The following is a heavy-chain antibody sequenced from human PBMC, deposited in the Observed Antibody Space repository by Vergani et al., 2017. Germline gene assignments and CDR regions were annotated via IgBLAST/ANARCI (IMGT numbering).Heavy chain of an antibody. CDR2: ISWNSGSI. CDR3: AKFRHGRLAHGYFDY. J-gene: IGHJ4*02. Sequence: EVQLVESGGGLVQPGRSLRLSCAASGFTFDDYAMHWVRQAPGKGLEWVSGISWNSGSIGYADSVKGRFTISRDNAKNSLFLQMNSLRAEDTALYYCAKFRHGRLAHGYFDYWGQGILVTVSS. V-gene: IGHV3-9*01. D-gene: IGHD5-24*01. CDR1: GFTFDDYA.